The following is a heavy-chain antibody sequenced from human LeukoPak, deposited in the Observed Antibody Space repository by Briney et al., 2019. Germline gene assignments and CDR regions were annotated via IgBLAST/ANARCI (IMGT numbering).Heavy chain of an antibody. Sequence: GASVKVSCKASGYTFTSYGISWVRQAPGQGLEWMGWISAYNGNTNYAQKLQGRVTMTTDTSTSTAYMELRSLRSDDTAVYYCARSFIAARPDNYYYMDVWGKGTTVTVSS. D-gene: IGHD6-6*01. CDR1: GYTFTSYG. V-gene: IGHV1-18*01. CDR2: ISAYNGNT. J-gene: IGHJ6*03. CDR3: ARSFIAARPDNYYYMDV.